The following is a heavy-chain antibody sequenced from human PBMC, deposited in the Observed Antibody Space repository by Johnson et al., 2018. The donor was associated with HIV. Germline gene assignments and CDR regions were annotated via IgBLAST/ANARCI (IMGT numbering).Heavy chain of an antibody. Sequence: VQLVESGGGLIKPGGSLRLSCAASGFTFSNAWMSWVRQAPGKGLEWVAVISYDGSNKYYADSVKGRFTISRDNSKNTLYLQMNSLRAEDTAVYYVAIIPPGGAGKGADAFDIWGQGTMVTVSS. CDR2: ISYDGSNK. D-gene: IGHD1-26*01. J-gene: IGHJ3*02. V-gene: IGHV3-30-3*01. CDR3: AIIPPGGAGKGADAFDI. CDR1: GFTFSNAW.